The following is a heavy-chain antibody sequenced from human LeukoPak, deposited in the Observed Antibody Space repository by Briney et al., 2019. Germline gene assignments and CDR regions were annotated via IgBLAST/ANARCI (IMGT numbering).Heavy chain of an antibody. D-gene: IGHD5-18*01. J-gene: IGHJ5*02. Sequence: GESLKISCKGSGYSFTNYWIGWVRQMPGKGPEWMGIIYPGDSDTRYSPSFQGQVTISADKSISTAYLQWSSLKASDNAMYYCARHLRLWQNWFDPWGQGTLVTVSS. V-gene: IGHV5-51*01. CDR3: ARHLRLWQNWFDP. CDR1: GYSFTNYW. CDR2: IYPGDSDT.